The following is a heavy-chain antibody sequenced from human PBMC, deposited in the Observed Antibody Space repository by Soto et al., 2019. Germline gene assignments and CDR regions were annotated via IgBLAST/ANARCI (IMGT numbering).Heavy chain of an antibody. CDR3: ARGDIVVVPAAIEGQDYYYYYGMDV. CDR1: GGTFSSYA. V-gene: IGHV1-69*13. CDR2: IIPIFGTA. D-gene: IGHD2-2*01. J-gene: IGHJ6*02. Sequence: ASGKVSCKASGGTFSSYAISWVRQAPGQGLEWMGGIIPIFGTANYAQKFQGRVTITADESTSTAYMELSSLRSEDTAVYYCARGDIVVVPAAIEGQDYYYYYGMDVWGQGTTVTVSS.